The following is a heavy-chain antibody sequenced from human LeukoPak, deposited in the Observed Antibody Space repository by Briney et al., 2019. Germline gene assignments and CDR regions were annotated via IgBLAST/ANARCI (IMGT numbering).Heavy chain of an antibody. Sequence: PGRSLRLSCAASGFTFSSYGMHWVRQAPGKGLEWVSAISGSGGSTYYADSVKGRFTISRDNSKNTLYLQMNSLRAEDTAVYYCAKFPSRFGDSPTRWFDPWGQGTLVTVSS. D-gene: IGHD3-10*01. V-gene: IGHV3-23*01. CDR3: AKFPSRFGDSPTRWFDP. CDR2: ISGSGGST. CDR1: GFTFSSYG. J-gene: IGHJ5*02.